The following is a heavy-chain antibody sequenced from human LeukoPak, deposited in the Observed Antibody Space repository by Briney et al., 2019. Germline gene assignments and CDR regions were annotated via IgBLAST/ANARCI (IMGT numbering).Heavy chain of an antibody. Sequence: ASVKVSCKASGYTFTSYAIHWVRQAPGQRLEWMGWISAGNGNTKYSQNFQGRVIFISNTSATTAFMELSSLRSEDAAVYYCARDSGSGNNDYWGRGTLVTVSS. CDR1: GYTFTSYA. CDR2: ISAGNGNT. D-gene: IGHD1-26*01. J-gene: IGHJ4*02. V-gene: IGHV1-3*01. CDR3: ARDSGSGNNDY.